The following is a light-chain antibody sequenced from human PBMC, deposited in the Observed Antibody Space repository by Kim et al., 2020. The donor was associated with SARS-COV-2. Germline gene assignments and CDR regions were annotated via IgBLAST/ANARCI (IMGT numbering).Light chain of an antibody. CDR1: ESVSSSY. Sequence: LSLFPGEAGTLSCRDSESVSSSYLAWYQQKPGQAPRLLIFGASTRATGIPDRFSGSGSGTDFTLTIRGLQPEDFAVYFCHHYGSSFGQGTKVEIK. CDR3: HHYGSS. CDR2: GAS. V-gene: IGKV3-20*01. J-gene: IGKJ1*01.